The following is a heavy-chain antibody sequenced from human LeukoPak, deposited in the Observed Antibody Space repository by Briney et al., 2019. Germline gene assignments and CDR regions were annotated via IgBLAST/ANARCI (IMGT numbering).Heavy chain of an antibody. CDR2: IYWDDDK. V-gene: IGHV2-5*02. D-gene: IGHD5-24*01. J-gene: IGHJ5*02. Sequence: SGPTLVNPTQTLTLTCTFSGFSLSTSGVGVGWILQPPGKALEWVALIYWDDDKRYSPSLRSRLTITKDTSKNQVVLTMTNMDPVDTATYYCAHRQDGNWFDPWGQGTLVTVSS. CDR3: AHRQDGNWFDP. CDR1: GFSLSTSGVG.